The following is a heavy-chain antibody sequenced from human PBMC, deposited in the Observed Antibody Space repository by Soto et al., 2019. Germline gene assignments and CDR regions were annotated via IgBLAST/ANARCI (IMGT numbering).Heavy chain of an antibody. CDR3: ARMKYSSGWWFDP. CDR2: INAGNGNI. D-gene: IGHD6-19*01. V-gene: IGHV1-3*01. Sequence: ASVKVSCKASGYTFTSYAMHWVRQAPGQRLEWMGWINAGNGNIKYSQKFQGRITISKDTSKNQVVLTMTNMDPVDTATYYCARMKYSSGWWFDPWGQGTLVTVSS. CDR1: GYTFTSYA. J-gene: IGHJ5*02.